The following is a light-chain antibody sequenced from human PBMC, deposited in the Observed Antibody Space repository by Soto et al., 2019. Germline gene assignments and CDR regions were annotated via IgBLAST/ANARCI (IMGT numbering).Light chain of an antibody. V-gene: IGKV3-15*01. CDR3: QQYNAWPIT. Sequence: IVMTQSPASLSVSPGQAATLACRASQSVGSAFGWYQQKPGQAPRLLIYGASTRAAGIPARFRGGGSGADFTLTITSLQSEDFAIYYCQQYNAWPITFGQGTRLE. CDR1: QSVGSA. CDR2: GAS. J-gene: IGKJ5*01.